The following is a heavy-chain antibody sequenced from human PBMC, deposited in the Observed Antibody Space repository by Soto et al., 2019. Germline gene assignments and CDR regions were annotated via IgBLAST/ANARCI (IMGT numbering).Heavy chain of an antibody. CDR3: ARGWSGREYYDFWSGDYGMDV. CDR1: GFTVSSNY. J-gene: IGHJ6*02. CDR2: IYSGGST. Sequence: EVQLVESGGGLIQPGGSLRLSCAASGFTVSSNYMSWVRQAPGKGLEWVSVIYSGGSTYYADSVKGRFTISRDNSKNTLYLKMNGLRAEDTAVYYCARGWSGREYYDFWSGDYGMDVWDQGTTVTVSS. V-gene: IGHV3-53*01. D-gene: IGHD3-3*01.